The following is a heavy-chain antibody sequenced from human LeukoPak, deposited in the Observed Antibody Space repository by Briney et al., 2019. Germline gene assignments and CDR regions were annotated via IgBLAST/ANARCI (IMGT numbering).Heavy chain of an antibody. Sequence: ASVTVSCKASGYTFTSYGISWVRQAPGQGLEWMGWISAYNGNTNYAQKLQGRVTMTTDTSTSTAYMELRSLRSEDTAVYYCARESFGDIVVVPAAEGWFDPWGQGTLVTVSS. CDR2: ISAYNGNT. V-gene: IGHV1-18*01. CDR3: ARESFGDIVVVPAAEGWFDP. CDR1: GYTFTSYG. D-gene: IGHD2-2*01. J-gene: IGHJ5*02.